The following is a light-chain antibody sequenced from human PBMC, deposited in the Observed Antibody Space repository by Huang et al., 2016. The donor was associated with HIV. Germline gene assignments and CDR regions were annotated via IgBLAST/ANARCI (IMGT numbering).Light chain of an antibody. CDR2: HAS. CDR3: QHYNSYPPT. CDR1: QDINFY. J-gene: IGKJ1*01. Sequence: RVTIACRASQDINFYLAWFQQKPGKAPKSLIYHASSLQSGVPSKFSGSGSGTEFTLTIRSLQPEDSATYFCQHYNSYPPTFGQGTKVEIK. V-gene: IGKV1-16*02.